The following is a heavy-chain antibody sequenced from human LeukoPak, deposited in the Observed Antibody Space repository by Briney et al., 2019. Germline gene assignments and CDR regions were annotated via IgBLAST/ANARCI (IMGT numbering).Heavy chain of an antibody. Sequence: SETLSLTCTVSGGSIGSYYWSWIRQPPGKGLDWIGYIYHIGSTNYNPSLKSRVTISVDTSKNQFSLKLSSVTAADTAVYYCARRVGTYGRGYYYYDSFDYWGQGTLVTVSS. CDR3: ARRVGTYGRGYYYYDSFDY. V-gene: IGHV4-59*01. D-gene: IGHD3-22*01. CDR1: GGSIGSYY. J-gene: IGHJ4*02. CDR2: IYHIGST.